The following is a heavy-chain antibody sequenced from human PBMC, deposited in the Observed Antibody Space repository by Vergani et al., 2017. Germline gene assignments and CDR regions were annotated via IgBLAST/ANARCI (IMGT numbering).Heavy chain of an antibody. J-gene: IGHJ4*02. Sequence: QVQLVESGGGVVQPGGSLRLSCAASGYTFNSYGMHWVRQAPGKGLEWVASIRSDESRRYYGDSMEGPFTISRDNSKNTLYLQMKSLGPEDTAVYYCAKEGGGYCSGGTCYTEYWGQGTLVIVSS. CDR2: IRSDESRR. CDR1: GYTFNSYG. V-gene: IGHV3-30*02. D-gene: IGHD2-15*01. CDR3: AKEGGGYCSGGTCYTEY.